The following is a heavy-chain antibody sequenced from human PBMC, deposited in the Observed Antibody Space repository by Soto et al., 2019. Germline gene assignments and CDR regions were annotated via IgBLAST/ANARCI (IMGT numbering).Heavy chain of an antibody. CDR1: GYTFTSYG. V-gene: IGHV1-18*01. CDR3: ARVITGTTFYYYYGMDV. D-gene: IGHD1-7*01. J-gene: IGHJ6*02. CDR2: ISAYNGNT. Sequence: QVQLVQFGAEVKTTGASVKVSGKASGYTFTSYGINWLRQAPGQGLEWMGWISAYNGNTNYAQKLQGRVTMTTDTSTSTAYMELRSLRSDDTAVYYCARVITGTTFYYYYGMDVWGQGTTVTVSS.